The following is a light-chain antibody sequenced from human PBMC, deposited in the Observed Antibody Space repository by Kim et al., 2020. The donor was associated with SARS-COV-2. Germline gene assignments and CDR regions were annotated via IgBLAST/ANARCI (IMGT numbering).Light chain of an antibody. CDR3: NSRDSSGNIGV. Sequence: ALGQTVRITCQGDSLRSYYASWYQQKPGQAPVLVIYGKNNRSSGIPDRFSGSSSGNTASLTITGAQAEDEADYYCNSRDSSGNIGVFGTGTKVTVL. J-gene: IGLJ1*01. CDR2: GKN. V-gene: IGLV3-19*01. CDR1: SLRSYY.